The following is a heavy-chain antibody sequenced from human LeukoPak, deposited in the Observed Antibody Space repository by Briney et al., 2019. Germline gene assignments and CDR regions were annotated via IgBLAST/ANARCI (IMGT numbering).Heavy chain of an antibody. CDR1: GFTFSSSD. Sequence: GGSLRLSCAASGFTFSSSDMHWVRQAPGKGLEWVSGISDRGGRTHYADSVKGRFTISRDNSKSTLYLQMNRLTAEDTAVYYCAKLSSMIVVVEDALDIWGQGTMVTVSS. J-gene: IGHJ3*02. CDR3: AKLSSMIVVVEDALDI. CDR2: ISDRGGRT. D-gene: IGHD3-22*01. V-gene: IGHV3-23*01.